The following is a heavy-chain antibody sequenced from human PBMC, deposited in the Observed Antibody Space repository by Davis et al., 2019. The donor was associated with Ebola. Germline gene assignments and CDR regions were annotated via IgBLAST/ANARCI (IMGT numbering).Heavy chain of an antibody. Sequence: AASVQVSCKASGYSFTSYYMHWVRQAPGQRLEWMGWINAGNGNTKYSQKFQGRVTITRDTSASTAYMELSSLRSEDTAVYYCARVYYYDRFDYWGQGTLVTVSS. CDR3: ARVYYYDRFDY. J-gene: IGHJ4*02. CDR1: GYSFTSYY. D-gene: IGHD3-22*01. V-gene: IGHV1-3*01. CDR2: INAGNGNT.